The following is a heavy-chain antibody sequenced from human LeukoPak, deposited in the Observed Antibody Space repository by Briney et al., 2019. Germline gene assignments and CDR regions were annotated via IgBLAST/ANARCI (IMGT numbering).Heavy chain of an antibody. J-gene: IGHJ5*02. CDR3: ARGYSSSWAPYNWFDP. Sequence: SVKVSCKASGGTFSSYAISWVRQAPGQGLEWMGWIIPILGIANYAQKFQGRVTITADKSTSTAYMELSSLRSEDTAVYYCARGYSSSWAPYNWFDPWGQGTLVTVSS. CDR1: GGTFSSYA. D-gene: IGHD6-13*01. V-gene: IGHV1-69*04. CDR2: IIPILGIA.